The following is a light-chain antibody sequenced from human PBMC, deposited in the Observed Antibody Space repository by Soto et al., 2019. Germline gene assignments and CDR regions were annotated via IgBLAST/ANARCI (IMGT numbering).Light chain of an antibody. CDR3: SSLTTSFTYV. CDR1: SSDVGAYNY. Sequence: QSVLTRPASVSGSPGQSVAISCTGTSSDVGAYNYVSWYQQHPGKAPKLLLSEVSNRPSGVSDRFSGSKSGNTASLTISGLQAEDEADYYCSSLTTSFTYVLGTGTKVTVL. CDR2: EVS. J-gene: IGLJ1*01. V-gene: IGLV2-14*01.